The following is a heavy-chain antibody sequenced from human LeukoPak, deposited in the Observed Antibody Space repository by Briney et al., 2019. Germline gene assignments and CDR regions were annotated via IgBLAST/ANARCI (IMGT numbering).Heavy chain of an antibody. Sequence: SETLSLTCTVSGGSISSGGYYWSWIRQHPGKGLEWIGYIYYSGSTYYNPSLKSRVTISADTSKNQFSLKLSSVTAADTAVYYCARAPRYYYYYMDVWGKGTTVTVSS. V-gene: IGHV4-31*03. CDR1: GGSISSGGYY. CDR3: ARAPRYYYYYMDV. J-gene: IGHJ6*03. CDR2: IYYSGST.